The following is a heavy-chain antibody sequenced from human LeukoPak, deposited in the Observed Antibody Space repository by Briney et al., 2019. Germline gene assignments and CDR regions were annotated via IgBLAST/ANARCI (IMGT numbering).Heavy chain of an antibody. V-gene: IGHV3-48*01. CDR1: GFTFSSYS. Sequence: TGGSLRLSCAASGFTFSSYSMNWVRQAPGKGLEWVSYITSSSNTIYYADSVKGRFTISRDNSKNTLYLQMNSLRAEDTAVYYCAKDMTPQTYYYYYMDVWGKGTTVTISS. CDR2: ITSSSNTI. J-gene: IGHJ6*03. CDR3: AKDMTPQTYYYYYMDV. D-gene: IGHD3-16*01.